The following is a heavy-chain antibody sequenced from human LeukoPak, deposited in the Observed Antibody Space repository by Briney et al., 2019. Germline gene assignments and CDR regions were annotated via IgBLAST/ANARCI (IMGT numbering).Heavy chain of an antibody. Sequence: PGGSLRLSCAASGFTFSSYWMNWVRQVPGKGLEWVANINGDGRDKYYVGSVRGRFTISRDNADNALYLQMNSLRGDDTALYYCARGVDSAIDWWGQGTLVTVSS. CDR1: GFTFSSYW. CDR2: INGDGRDK. J-gene: IGHJ4*02. D-gene: IGHD3-9*01. CDR3: ARGVDSAIDW. V-gene: IGHV3-7*01.